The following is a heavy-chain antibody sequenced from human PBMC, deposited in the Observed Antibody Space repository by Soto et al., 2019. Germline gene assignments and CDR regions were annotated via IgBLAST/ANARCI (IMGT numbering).Heavy chain of an antibody. V-gene: IGHV3-21*01. CDR1: GFTFSSYS. CDR2: ISSSSSYI. Sequence: EVQLVESGGGLVKPGGSLRLSCAASGFTFSSYSMNWVRQAPGKGLEWVSSISSSSSYIYYADSVKGRFTISRDNAKNSLDVQMNSLRAEDTAVYYCARVPPSSWYPNFDYWGQGTLVTVSS. D-gene: IGHD6-13*01. CDR3: ARVPPSSWYPNFDY. J-gene: IGHJ4*02.